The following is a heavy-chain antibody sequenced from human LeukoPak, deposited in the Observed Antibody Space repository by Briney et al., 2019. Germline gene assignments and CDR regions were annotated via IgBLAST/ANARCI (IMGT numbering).Heavy chain of an antibody. J-gene: IGHJ4*02. CDR3: ARASKYYYDSSGYPLDY. Sequence: KPGGSLRLSCAASGFTFSSYSMNWVRQAPGKGLEWVSSISSSSSYIYYADSVKGRFTISRDNAKNSLYLQMNSLRAEDTAVYYCARASKYYYDSSGYPLDYWGQGTLVTVSS. V-gene: IGHV3-21*01. CDR1: GFTFSSYS. D-gene: IGHD3-22*01. CDR2: ISSSSSYI.